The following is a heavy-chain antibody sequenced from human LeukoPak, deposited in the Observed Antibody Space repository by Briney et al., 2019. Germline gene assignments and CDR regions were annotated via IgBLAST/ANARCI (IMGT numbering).Heavy chain of an antibody. D-gene: IGHD2-2*01. V-gene: IGHV3-21*04. CDR3: AHGSMYQLDY. Sequence: GGSLRLSCAASGFTFDSYSMNWVRQAPGKGLEWVSSISVGSRYIFYADSVKGRFTISRDNSKNTLYLQMNSLRAEDAAVYYCAHGSMYQLDYWGQGTLVTVSS. J-gene: IGHJ4*02. CDR2: ISVGSRYI. CDR1: GFTFDSYS.